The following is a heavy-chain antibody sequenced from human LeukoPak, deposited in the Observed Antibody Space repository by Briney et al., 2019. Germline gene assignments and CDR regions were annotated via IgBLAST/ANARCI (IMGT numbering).Heavy chain of an antibody. CDR3: ARVIVWFGESVFDY. CDR2: INHSGST. V-gene: IGHV4-34*01. J-gene: IGHJ4*02. CDR1: GGSISSYY. Sequence: SETLSLTCTVSGGSISSYYWSWIRQPPGKGLEWIGEINHSGSTNYNPSLKSRVTISVDTSKNQFSLKLSSVTAADTAVYYCARVIVWFGESVFDYWGQGTLVTVSS. D-gene: IGHD3-10*01.